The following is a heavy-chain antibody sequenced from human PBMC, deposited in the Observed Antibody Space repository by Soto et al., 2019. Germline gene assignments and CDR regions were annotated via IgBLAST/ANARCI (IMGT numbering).Heavy chain of an antibody. V-gene: IGHV3-30*03. D-gene: IGHD3-3*01. J-gene: IGHJ5*02. CDR1: GFTFSSYG. CDR2: ISYDGSNK. CDR3: ARDTSPTIFGVATAGNWFDP. Sequence: GGSLRLSCAASGFTFSSYGMHWVRQAPGKGLEWVAVISYDGSNKYYADSVKGRFTISRDNSKNTLYLQMNSLRAEDTAVYYCARDTSPTIFGVATAGNWFDPWGQGTLVTVSS.